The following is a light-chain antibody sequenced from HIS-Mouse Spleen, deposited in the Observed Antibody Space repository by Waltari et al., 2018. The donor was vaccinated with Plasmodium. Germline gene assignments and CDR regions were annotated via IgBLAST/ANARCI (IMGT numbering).Light chain of an antibody. CDR2: DAS. J-gene: IGKJ4*01. Sequence: AIQLTQSPSSLSASVGDRVTITCRASQGISSALACYKQKPGKAPKLLIYDASSLESGVQSRFSGSGYGTDFTLTISSLQPEDFATYCGQQLNSYPLTFGGGTKVEIK. V-gene: IGKV1-13*02. CDR3: QQLNSYPLT. CDR1: QGISSA.